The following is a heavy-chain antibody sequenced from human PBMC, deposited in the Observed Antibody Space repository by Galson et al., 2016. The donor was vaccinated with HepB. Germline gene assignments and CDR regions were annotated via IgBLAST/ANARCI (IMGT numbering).Heavy chain of an antibody. J-gene: IGHJ5*02. D-gene: IGHD4-17*01. Sequence: SETLSLTCTVSGGSVSGYFWSWIRQPPGKGLEWIGYIYHSGNTNYNPSPKSRVTFSVDTSKNHFSLKLTSVTAADTAVYYCARGGGDYGDYVSRRFDPWGQGTLVTVSS. CDR3: ARGGGDYGDYVSRRFDP. CDR1: GGSVSGYF. V-gene: IGHV4-59*02. CDR2: IYHSGNT.